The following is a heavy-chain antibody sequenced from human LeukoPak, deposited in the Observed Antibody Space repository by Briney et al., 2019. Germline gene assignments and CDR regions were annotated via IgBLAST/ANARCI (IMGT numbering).Heavy chain of an antibody. J-gene: IGHJ4*02. Sequence: PGGSLRLSCAASGFTFSSYSMNWVRQAPGRGLEWVSSISRSSTYIYYADSVKGRFTISRDNSKNTLYLQISSLRLEDTAVYYCARANYYDSSGPGWYWGQGTLVTVSS. CDR1: GFTFSSYS. D-gene: IGHD3-22*01. CDR3: ARANYYDSSGPGWY. CDR2: ISRSSTYI. V-gene: IGHV3-21*01.